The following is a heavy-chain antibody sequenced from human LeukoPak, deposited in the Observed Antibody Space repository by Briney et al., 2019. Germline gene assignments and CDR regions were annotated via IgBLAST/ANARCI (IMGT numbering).Heavy chain of an antibody. J-gene: IGHJ4*02. Sequence: PGGSLRLSCAASGFTFSSYWMHWVRQAPGKGLVWVSRINSDGSSTSYADSVKGRFTISRDNAKNTLYLQMNSLRAEDTAVYYCASEYCSGGSCYSTLFGYWGQGTLVTVSS. V-gene: IGHV3-74*01. CDR1: GFTFSSYW. D-gene: IGHD2-15*01. CDR2: INSDGSST. CDR3: ASEYCSGGSCYSTLFGY.